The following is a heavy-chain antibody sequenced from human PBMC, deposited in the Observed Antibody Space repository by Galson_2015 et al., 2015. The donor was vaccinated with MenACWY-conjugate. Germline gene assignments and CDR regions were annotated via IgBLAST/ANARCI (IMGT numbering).Heavy chain of an antibody. CDR2: VNSDGRGT. J-gene: IGHJ6*03. D-gene: IGHD3-16*01. V-gene: IGHV3-74*01. Sequence: SLRLSCAASGFTFRSYWMHWGRHAPGKGLVWVSRVNSDGRGTGYADSVNGRLTLSRDTAKNMLFLHMNSLKVEDTAVYYCARSYVPGSDRKNYYMDVWGRGTTVTVSS. CDR1: GFTFRSYW. CDR3: ARSYVPGSDRKNYYMDV.